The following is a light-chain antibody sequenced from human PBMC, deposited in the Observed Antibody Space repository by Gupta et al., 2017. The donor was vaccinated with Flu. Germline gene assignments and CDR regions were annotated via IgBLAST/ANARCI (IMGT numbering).Light chain of an antibody. CDR2: VAS. CDR1: QSIGTY. J-gene: IGKJ4*01. V-gene: IGKV1-39*01. CDR3: QQWHSTPFT. Sequence: DIQMTQSPSSLSASVGDRVTITCRASQSIGTYVNWYQQKPGKAPKLLISVASVFHSGVPSRFSGSGSGTDFTLTISMLQAEDFATYYCQQWHSTPFTFGRGTKVEI.